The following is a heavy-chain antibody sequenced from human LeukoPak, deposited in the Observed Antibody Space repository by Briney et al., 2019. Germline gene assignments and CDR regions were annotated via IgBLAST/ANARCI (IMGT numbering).Heavy chain of an antibody. Sequence: SETLSLTCAVYGGSFSGYYWSWIRQPPGKGLEWLGEINHSGSTNYNPSLKSRVTIAVDTSKNQFSLKLSSVTAADTAVYYCARQIAYDSSGYYYKEAFDIWGQGTMVTVSS. CDR2: INHSGST. J-gene: IGHJ3*02. CDR1: GGSFSGYY. CDR3: ARQIAYDSSGYYYKEAFDI. V-gene: IGHV4-34*01. D-gene: IGHD3-22*01.